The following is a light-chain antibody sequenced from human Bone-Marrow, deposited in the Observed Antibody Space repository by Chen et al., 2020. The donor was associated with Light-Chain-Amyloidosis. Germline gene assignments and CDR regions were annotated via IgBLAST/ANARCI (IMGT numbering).Light chain of an antibody. CDR1: QTISSNY. CDR2: GSS. J-gene: IGKJ4*01. V-gene: IGKV3-20*01. CDR3: EQYGTWPLT. Sequence: EIVLTQSPGTLSLSPGEGANLSCSASQTISSNYLTWYQQKFGQAPRLLIYGSSSRATGIPDRFTGSGAGTDFALTINRLEPEELAMYYCEQYGTWPLTVGGGTKVEIK.